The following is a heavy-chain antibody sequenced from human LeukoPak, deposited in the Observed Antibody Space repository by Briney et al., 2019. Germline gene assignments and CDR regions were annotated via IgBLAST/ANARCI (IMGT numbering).Heavy chain of an antibody. V-gene: IGHV1-18*01. CDR1: GYTFTSYG. Sequence: ASVKVSCKASGYTFTSYGISWVRQAPGQGLEWMGWISAYNGNTNYAQKLQGRVTTTTDTSTSTAYMELRSLRSDDTAVYYCARDGRVVVPAAIPGRTRFDPWGQGTLVTVSS. D-gene: IGHD2-2*02. CDR2: ISAYNGNT. J-gene: IGHJ5*02. CDR3: ARDGRVVVPAAIPGRTRFDP.